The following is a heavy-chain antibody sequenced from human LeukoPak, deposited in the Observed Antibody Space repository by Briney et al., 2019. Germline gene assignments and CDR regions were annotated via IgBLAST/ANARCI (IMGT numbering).Heavy chain of an antibody. CDR1: GGPFSGYY. CDR2: TNHSGST. Sequence: PSETLSLTCAVYGGPFSGYYWSWIRQPPGKGLEWIGETNHSGSTNYNPSLKSRVTISVDTSKNQFSLKLSSVTAADTAVYYCAREVNTVDYYYYYMDVWGKGTTVTVSS. CDR3: AREVNTVDYYYYYMDV. D-gene: IGHD4-23*01. V-gene: IGHV4-34*01. J-gene: IGHJ6*03.